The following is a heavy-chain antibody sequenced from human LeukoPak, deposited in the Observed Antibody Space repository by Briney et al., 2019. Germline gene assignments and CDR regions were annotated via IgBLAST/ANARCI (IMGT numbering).Heavy chain of an antibody. CDR3: ARAIAVAGDDFDY. D-gene: IGHD6-19*01. CDR1: GFIFSTYS. V-gene: IGHV3-21*01. CDR2: ISSSSSYI. J-gene: IGHJ4*02. Sequence: GGSLRLSCVASGFIFSTYSVNWVRQAPGKGLEWVSSISSSSSYIYYADSVKGRFTISRDNAKNSLYLQMNSLRAEDTAVYYCARAIAVAGDDFDYWGQGTLVTVSS.